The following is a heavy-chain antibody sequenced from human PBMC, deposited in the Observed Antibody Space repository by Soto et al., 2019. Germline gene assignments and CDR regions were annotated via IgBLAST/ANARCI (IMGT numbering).Heavy chain of an antibody. CDR3: ARDLRLAVTTSGPADYCYYGMYL. CDR1: GGTFSSYA. V-gene: IGHV1-69*06. CDR2: IIPIFGTA. J-gene: IGHJ6*02. Sequence: QVQLVQSGAEVKKPGSSVKVSCKASGGTFSSYAISWVRQAPGQGLEWMGGIIPIFGTANYAQKFQGRVTITADKSTSTAYMDLSSLRSGDTAVYYCARDLRLAVTTSGPADYCYYGMYLWGQGTTVTVSS. D-gene: IGHD2-21*02.